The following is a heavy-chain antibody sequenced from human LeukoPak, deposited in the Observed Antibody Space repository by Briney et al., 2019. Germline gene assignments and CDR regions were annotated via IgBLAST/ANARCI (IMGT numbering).Heavy chain of an antibody. J-gene: IGHJ4*02. D-gene: IGHD1-26*01. V-gene: IGHV3-23*01. Sequence: GGSLRLSCAASGFTFSSYAMSWVRQAPGKGLEWVSVISGSGSSTYADAVKGRFTISRDNSKNTLYLQMTSLRAEDTAVYFCACAPVVGNAEAFWGQGTLVTVSS. CDR1: GFTFSSYA. CDR3: ACAPVVGNAEAF. CDR2: ISGSGSST.